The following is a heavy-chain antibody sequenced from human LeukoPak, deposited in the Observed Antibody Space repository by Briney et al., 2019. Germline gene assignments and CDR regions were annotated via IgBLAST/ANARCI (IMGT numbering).Heavy chain of an antibody. D-gene: IGHD3-22*01. CDR2: INHSGST. CDR3: ARGDPSIVVVTTRDAFDI. CDR1: GGSFSGYY. J-gene: IGHJ3*02. Sequence: SETLSLTCAVYGGSFSGYYWSWIRQPPGKGLEWIGEINHSGSTNYNPSLKSRVTISVDTSKDQFSLKLSSVTAADTAVYYCARGDPSIVVVTTRDAFDIWGQGTMVTVSS. V-gene: IGHV4-34*01.